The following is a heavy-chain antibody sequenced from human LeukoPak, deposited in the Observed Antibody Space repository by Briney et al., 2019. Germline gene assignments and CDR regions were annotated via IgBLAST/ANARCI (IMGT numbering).Heavy chain of an antibody. Sequence: SGPTLVNPTQTLTLTCTFSGFSLRTSGVGLGWIRQPPGKALEWLALIYWDDDKRYSPSLKSRLTITKDTSKNQVVLTMTNVDPVDTATYYCAHRQEYRRDWSVGWFDPWGQGTLVTVSS. CDR1: GFSLRTSGVG. D-gene: IGHD6-19*01. J-gene: IGHJ5*02. CDR3: AHRQEYRRDWSVGWFDP. CDR2: IYWDDDK. V-gene: IGHV2-5*02.